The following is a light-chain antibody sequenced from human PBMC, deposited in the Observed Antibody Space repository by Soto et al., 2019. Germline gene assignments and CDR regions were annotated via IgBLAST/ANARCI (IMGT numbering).Light chain of an antibody. CDR3: SSSTSSNTFV. Sequence: QSVLTQPDSVFGAPGQSITISCTGTNSDVNYVSWHQQHPGKAPKLMIYEVINRSSGVSTRFSGSKSGNTASLTISGLQAEDEADYYCSSSTSSNTFVFGTGTKVTVL. J-gene: IGLJ1*01. CDR2: EVI. CDR1: NSDVNY. V-gene: IGLV2-14*01.